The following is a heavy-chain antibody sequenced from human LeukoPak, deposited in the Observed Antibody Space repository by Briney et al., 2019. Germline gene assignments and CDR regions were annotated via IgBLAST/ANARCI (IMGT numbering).Heavy chain of an antibody. Sequence: PGGSLRLSCVASGFTLSSYAMHWVRQAPGKGREGVALISYDGSNKYYAGSVKGRFTISRDNSKNTLYLQMNSLRAEDTAVYYCARGGVYSSGSYYLYYFDYWGQGTLVTVSS. CDR2: ISYDGSNK. D-gene: IGHD6-19*01. V-gene: IGHV3-30-3*01. CDR3: ARGGVYSSGSYYLYYFDY. J-gene: IGHJ4*02. CDR1: GFTLSSYA.